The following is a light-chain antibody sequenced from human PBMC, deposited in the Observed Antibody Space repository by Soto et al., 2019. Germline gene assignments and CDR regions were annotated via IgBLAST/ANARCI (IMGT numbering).Light chain of an antibody. CDR1: QDINNY. Sequence: DLQMTPSPSSLSASVGDRVTIICQASQDINNYLNWYQQKPGKAPKLLIYDSSNLEIGVPSRFSGSGYGTRFSFTISSLQPEDIATYYCQQFDNLPFTFGQGTRLEIK. CDR2: DSS. J-gene: IGKJ5*01. CDR3: QQFDNLPFT. V-gene: IGKV1-33*01.